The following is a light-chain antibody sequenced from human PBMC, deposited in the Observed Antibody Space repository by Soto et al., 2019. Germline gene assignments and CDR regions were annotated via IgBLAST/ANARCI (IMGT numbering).Light chain of an antibody. CDR3: QQYNAWTIT. Sequence: IVMTQSPGTLSVSPGDTATLSCRATQSVGNNLAWHQQKPGQAPRLXIYGASTRDTGFPARFSGSGAGTECTRTISSLQSEDVEVDYCQQYNAWTITFGQGTRLEIK. CDR2: GAS. V-gene: IGKV3-15*01. CDR1: QSVGNN. J-gene: IGKJ5*01.